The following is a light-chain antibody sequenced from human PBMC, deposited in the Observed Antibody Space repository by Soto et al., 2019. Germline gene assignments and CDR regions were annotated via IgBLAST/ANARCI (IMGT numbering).Light chain of an antibody. CDR1: QSLSSSH. CDR3: QHLSA. J-gene: IGKJ1*01. V-gene: IGKV3-20*01. CDR2: DAS. Sequence: DIVLTQSPGTLSLSPGERASLSCRASQSLSSSHLIWYQQKPGQAPRLLIYDASSRATGIPDRFSGGGSGTDFTLTISRLEPEDFAVYYCQHLSAFGQGTKVEIK.